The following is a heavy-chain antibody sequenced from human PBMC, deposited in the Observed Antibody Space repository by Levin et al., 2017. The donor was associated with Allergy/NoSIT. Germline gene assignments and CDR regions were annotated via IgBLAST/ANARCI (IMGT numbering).Heavy chain of an antibody. D-gene: IGHD6-13*01. CDR2: ISYDESDK. CDR3: AKDVVFGTSSWSLDF. V-gene: IGHV3-30*18. J-gene: IGHJ4*02. Sequence: GGSLRLSCAASGFSFRSFGMHWVRQAPGKGLEGVAVISYDESDKFYADSVKGRFTISRDNTKNTLYLQMNSLRREDAAVYYCAKDVVFGTSSWSLDFWGQGTLVTVSS. CDR1: GFSFRSFG.